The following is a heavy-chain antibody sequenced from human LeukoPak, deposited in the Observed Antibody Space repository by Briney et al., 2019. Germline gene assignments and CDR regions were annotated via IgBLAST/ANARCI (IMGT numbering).Heavy chain of an antibody. CDR1: GFTFSSYW. Sequence: GGSLRLSCAASGFTFSSYWMSWVRQAPGKGLEWVANIKKDGSEKYYVDSVKGRFTISRDNAKTSLYLQMNSLRAEDTAVYYCARVGGGSCYDAFDIWGQGTMVTVSS. CDR3: ARVGGGSCYDAFDI. J-gene: IGHJ3*02. D-gene: IGHD2-15*01. V-gene: IGHV3-7*01. CDR2: IKKDGSEK.